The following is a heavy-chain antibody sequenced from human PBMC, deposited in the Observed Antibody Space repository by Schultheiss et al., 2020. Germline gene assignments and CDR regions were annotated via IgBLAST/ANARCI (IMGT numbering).Heavy chain of an antibody. CDR2: IYYSGST. Sequence: SETLSLTCTVSGGSISSGDYYWSWIRQPPGKGLEWIGYIYYSGSTYYNPSLKSRVTISVDTSKNQFSLKLSSVTAADTAVYYCARALDHFWSGYFQYDGIDVWGQGSTVTVSS. V-gene: IGHV4-30-4*01. CDR1: GGSISSGDYY. D-gene: IGHD3-3*02. J-gene: IGHJ6*02. CDR3: ARALDHFWSGYFQYDGIDV.